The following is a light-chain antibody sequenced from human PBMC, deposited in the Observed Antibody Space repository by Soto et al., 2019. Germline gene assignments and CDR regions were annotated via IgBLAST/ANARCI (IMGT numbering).Light chain of an antibody. J-gene: IGKJ1*01. CDR2: GAS. V-gene: IGKV3-15*01. Sequence: EIVMTQSPATLSVSPGERATLSSRASKSVSSNLAWYQQKPGLAPRLLIYGASTRATGIPARFSGSGSGTEFTLTISSLQSEDFAVYYCHQYNNWPPWTFGQGTKVEI. CDR3: HQYNNWPPWT. CDR1: KSVSSN.